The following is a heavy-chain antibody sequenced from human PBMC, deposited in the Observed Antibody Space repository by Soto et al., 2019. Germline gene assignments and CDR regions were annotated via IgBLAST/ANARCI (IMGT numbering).Heavy chain of an antibody. Sequence: QVQLVQSGAEVKKPGASVKVSCKASGYTFNSYVLHWVRQAPGQRLEWMGWINAGNGKTKYSQKLQGRLTFARDTTASTAYMELSSLRSEDTAVYYCARDNVGVDLHKGELEYWGQGTLVTVSS. CDR2: INAGNGKT. CDR1: GYTFNSYV. J-gene: IGHJ4*02. V-gene: IGHV1-3*01. D-gene: IGHD3-16*01. CDR3: ARDNVGVDLHKGELEY.